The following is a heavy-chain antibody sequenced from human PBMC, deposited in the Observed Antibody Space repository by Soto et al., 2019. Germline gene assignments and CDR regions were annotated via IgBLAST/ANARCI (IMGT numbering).Heavy chain of an antibody. CDR3: ARDDYPYYDDSSGYHFDY. Sequence: PGGSLRLSCAASGFMFTNHGMNWVRQAPGKGLEWVSYISDSSSTIHYADSVKGRFTISRDNAKNSLYLQMNSLRAEDTAVYYCARDDYPYYDDSSGYHFDYWGQGALVTVSS. CDR1: GFMFTNHG. D-gene: IGHD3-22*01. J-gene: IGHJ4*02. CDR2: ISDSSSTI. V-gene: IGHV3-48*01.